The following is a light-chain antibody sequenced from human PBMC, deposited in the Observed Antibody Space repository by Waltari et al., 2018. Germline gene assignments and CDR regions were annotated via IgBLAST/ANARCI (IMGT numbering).Light chain of an antibody. Sequence: SVGDRVTITCRASQSISTWLAWYQQKPGKAPNLLIYKASALESGVPARFSGSGSATDFTLTISGLQPDDFATYFCQQYNSFPWTFGQGTRVEIK. CDR3: QQYNSFPWT. CDR2: KAS. CDR1: QSISTW. V-gene: IGKV1-5*03. J-gene: IGKJ1*01.